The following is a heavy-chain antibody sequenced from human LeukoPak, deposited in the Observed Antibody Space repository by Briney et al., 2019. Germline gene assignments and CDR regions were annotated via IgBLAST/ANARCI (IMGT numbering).Heavy chain of an antibody. CDR2: IYYSGST. CDR1: GGSICTYY. V-gene: IGHV4-59*01. J-gene: IGHJ4*02. Sequence: SETLSLTCTVSGGSICTYYWSWIRQPPGKGLEWIGYIYYSGSTNYNPSLKSRVTISVDTSKSQFSLKLSSVTAADTAVYYCARGYSSSWFYFDYWGQGTLVTVSS. D-gene: IGHD6-13*01. CDR3: ARGYSSSWFYFDY.